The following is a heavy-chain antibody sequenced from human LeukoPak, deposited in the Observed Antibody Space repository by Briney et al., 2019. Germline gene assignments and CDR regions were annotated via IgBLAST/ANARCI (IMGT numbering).Heavy chain of an antibody. CDR3: ASSIMISDFGFLIAAFDY. V-gene: IGHV1-69*01. CDR2: IIPIFGTA. J-gene: IGHJ4*02. D-gene: IGHD3-16*01. Sequence: SVKVSCKASGGTFSSYAISWVRQAPGQGLEWMGGIIPIFGTANYARKFQGRVTITADESTSTAYMELSSLRSEDTAVYYCASSIMISDFGFLIAAFDYWGQGTLVTVSS. CDR1: GGTFSSYA.